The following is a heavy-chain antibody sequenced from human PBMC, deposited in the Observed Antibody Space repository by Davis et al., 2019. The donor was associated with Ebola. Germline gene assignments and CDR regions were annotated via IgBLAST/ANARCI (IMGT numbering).Heavy chain of an antibody. CDR1: GGSISSYY. CDR3: ARGGAIWFGELLSTYYYYGMDV. Sequence: SETLSLTCTVSGGSISSYYWSWIRQPPGKGLEWIGEINHSGSTNYNPSLKSRVTISVDTSKNQFSLKLSSVTAADTAVYYCARGGAIWFGELLSTYYYYGMDVWGKGTTVTVSS. CDR2: INHSGST. J-gene: IGHJ6*04. V-gene: IGHV4-34*01. D-gene: IGHD3-10*01.